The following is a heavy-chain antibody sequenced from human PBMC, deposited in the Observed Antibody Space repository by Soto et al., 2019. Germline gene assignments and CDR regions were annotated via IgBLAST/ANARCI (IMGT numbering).Heavy chain of an antibody. Sequence: SETLSLTCAVYGGSFSGYYWSWIRQPPGKGLEWIGEINHSGSTNYNPSLKSRVTISVDTSKNQFSLKLSSVTAADTAVYYCARGLGCSSTSCYPTWIQLWPRTGYFDYWGQGTLVTVSS. CDR3: ARGLGCSSTSCYPTWIQLWPRTGYFDY. D-gene: IGHD2-2*01. J-gene: IGHJ4*02. V-gene: IGHV4-34*01. CDR1: GGSFSGYY. CDR2: INHSGST.